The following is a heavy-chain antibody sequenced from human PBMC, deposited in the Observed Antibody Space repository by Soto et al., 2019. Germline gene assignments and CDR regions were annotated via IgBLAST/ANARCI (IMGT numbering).Heavy chain of an antibody. D-gene: IGHD6-13*01. CDR2: IYYSGST. Sequence: PSETLSLTCTVSGGSISSSSYYWGWIRQPPGKGLEWIGSIYYSGSTYYNPSLKSRVTISVDTSKNQFSLKLSSVTAADTAVYYCARRGANSSWYLDNWFDPWGQGTLVTVSS. J-gene: IGHJ5*02. V-gene: IGHV4-39*01. CDR1: GGSISSSSYY. CDR3: ARRGANSSWYLDNWFDP.